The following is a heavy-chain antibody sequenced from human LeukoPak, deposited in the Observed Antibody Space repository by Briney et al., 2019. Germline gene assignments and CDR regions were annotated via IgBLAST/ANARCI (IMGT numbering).Heavy chain of an antibody. J-gene: IGHJ4*02. CDR3: ARDDYGETFDY. CDR1: GFTFSSYA. CDR2: ISGLGGST. Sequence: GGSLRLSCAASGFTFSSYAMSWVRQAPGKGREWVSAISGLGGSTYYADSVKGRFTISRDNSKNTLYLQMNSLRAEDTAVYYCARDDYGETFDYWGQGTLVTVSS. V-gene: IGHV3-23*01. D-gene: IGHD4-17*01.